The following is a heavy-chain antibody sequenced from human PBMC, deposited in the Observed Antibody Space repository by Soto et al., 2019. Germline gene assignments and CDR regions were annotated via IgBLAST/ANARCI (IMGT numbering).Heavy chain of an antibody. D-gene: IGHD3-22*01. Sequence: TGGSLRLSCAASGFTFRSYALSWVRQAPGKGLEWVSTVSDTGLSTYYAGSVTGRFTISRDNSRNTLYLQMNGLRAEDTAVYYCAKSFYDSSGFDSWGLGTLVT. V-gene: IGHV3-23*01. CDR3: AKSFYDSSGFDS. J-gene: IGHJ5*01. CDR1: GFTFRSYA. CDR2: VSDTGLST.